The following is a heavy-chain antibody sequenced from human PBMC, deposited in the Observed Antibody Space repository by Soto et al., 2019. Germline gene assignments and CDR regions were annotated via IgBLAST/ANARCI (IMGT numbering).Heavy chain of an antibody. CDR1: GYTFTGYY. V-gene: IGHV1-2*02. D-gene: IGHD5-12*01. Sequence: QVQLVQSGAEVKKPGASVKVSCKASGYTFTGYYMHWVRQAPGQGLEWMGWINPNSGGTNYAQKFQGRVTMTRDTSISTAYMELSRLRSDDTAVYYCARVRGYSGYESSFDYWGQGTLVTVSS. J-gene: IGHJ4*02. CDR2: INPNSGGT. CDR3: ARVRGYSGYESSFDY.